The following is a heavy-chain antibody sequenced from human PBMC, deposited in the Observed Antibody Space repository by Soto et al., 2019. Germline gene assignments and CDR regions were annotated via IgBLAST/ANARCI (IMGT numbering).Heavy chain of an antibody. CDR2: ISSTTSYI. D-gene: IGHD6-19*01. Sequence: EVQLVESGGGLVKPGGSLRLSCAASGFTFSTYAMNWVRQAPGKELEWVSSISSTTSYIYYADSVKGRFTMSRDNAKNSLYLQMNSLRAEDAAVYYCAREGVSGWYFDYWGQGTLVTVSS. CDR3: AREGVSGWYFDY. J-gene: IGHJ4*02. V-gene: IGHV3-21*01. CDR1: GFTFSTYA.